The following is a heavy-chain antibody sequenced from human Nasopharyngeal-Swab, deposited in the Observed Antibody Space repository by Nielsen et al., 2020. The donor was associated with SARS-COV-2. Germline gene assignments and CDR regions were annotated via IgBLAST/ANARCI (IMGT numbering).Heavy chain of an antibody. CDR3: ATHGSGRIGGMDV. CDR1: GFTFSSYA. Sequence: SCAASGFTFSSYAMSWVRQAPGKGLEWVSAISGSGGSTYYADSVKGRFTISRDNSKNTLYLQMNSLRAEDTAVYYCATHGSGRIGGMDVRGQGTTVTVSS. V-gene: IGHV3-23*01. CDR2: ISGSGGST. D-gene: IGHD3-10*01. J-gene: IGHJ6*02.